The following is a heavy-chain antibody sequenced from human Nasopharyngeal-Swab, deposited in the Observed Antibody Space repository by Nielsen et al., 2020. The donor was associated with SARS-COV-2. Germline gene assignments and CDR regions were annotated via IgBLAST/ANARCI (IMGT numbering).Heavy chain of an antibody. CDR3: AKSPRVVVPVTKVPYFDY. CDR2: ISGSDGRT. D-gene: IGHD2-2*01. Sequence: GESLKISCAASGLTFSTYAMSWVRQAPGKGLEWVSSISGSDGRTYYADSVRGRFTISRDNSKNTLYLQINSLRAEDTAVYYCAKSPRVVVPVTKVPYFDYWGQGTLATVSS. V-gene: IGHV3-23*01. J-gene: IGHJ4*02. CDR1: GLTFSTYA.